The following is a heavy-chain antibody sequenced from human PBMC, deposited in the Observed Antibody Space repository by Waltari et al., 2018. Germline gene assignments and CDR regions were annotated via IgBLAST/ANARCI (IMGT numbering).Heavy chain of an antibody. D-gene: IGHD2-8*01. Sequence: QVHLQESGPGLVKPSETLSLTCTVSRGSIIGFYWSWIRQPPGKGLEWIGSILYSWTTFSSPSLESRVTMSVDMSKNQFSLELGSVTAADTAVYHCARYHCTSGVCQHFDYWGQGILVTVSS. V-gene: IGHV4-59*01. CDR3: ARYHCTSGVCQHFDY. CDR2: ILYSWTT. CDR1: RGSIIGFY. J-gene: IGHJ4*02.